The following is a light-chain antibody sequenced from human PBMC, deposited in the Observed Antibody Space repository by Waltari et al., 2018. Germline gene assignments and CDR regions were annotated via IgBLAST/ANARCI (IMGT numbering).Light chain of an antibody. J-gene: IGKJ1*01. CDR2: KAS. CDR1: QTISTW. V-gene: IGKV1-5*03. CDR3: QQYNSFPWT. Sequence: DIQMTQSPSTLSASVGDRVTITCRASQTISTWLARYQQKPGKAPKLLIYKASSLESGVPSRFSGSGSGTEFTLTISSLQPDDSATYYCQQYNSFPWTFGQGTKVQI.